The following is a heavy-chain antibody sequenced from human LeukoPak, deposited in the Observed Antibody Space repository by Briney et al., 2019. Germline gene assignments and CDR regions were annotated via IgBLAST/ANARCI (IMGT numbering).Heavy chain of an antibody. V-gene: IGHV3-30*04. CDR2: ISYDGSIN. CDR1: GFTFSSYA. J-gene: IGHJ4*02. Sequence: GGSLRLSCAASGFTFSSYAMSWVRQAPGKGLEWVALISYDGSINDYADSVKGRFTISRDNSKNTLYLQMNRLRADDTAMYYCARGSYSSSWQIFAYGGQGTLVTVSS. CDR3: ARGSYSSSWQIFAY. D-gene: IGHD6-13*01.